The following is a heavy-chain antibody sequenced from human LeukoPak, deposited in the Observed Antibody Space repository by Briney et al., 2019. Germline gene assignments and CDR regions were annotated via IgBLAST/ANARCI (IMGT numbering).Heavy chain of an antibody. CDR3: ARHLPQDGSWYWFDP. V-gene: IGHV5-51*01. CDR1: GYSFTSYW. CDR2: IYPGDSDT. D-gene: IGHD6-13*01. Sequence: GESLKISCKGSGYSFTSYWIGWVRQMPGKGLEWMGIIYPGDSDTRYSPSFQGQVTISADKSISTAYLQWSSLEASDTAMYYCARHLPQDGSWYWFDPWGQGTLVTVSS. J-gene: IGHJ5*02.